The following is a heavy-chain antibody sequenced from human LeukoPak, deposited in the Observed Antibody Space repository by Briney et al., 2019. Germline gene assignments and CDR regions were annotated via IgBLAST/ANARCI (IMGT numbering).Heavy chain of an antibody. Sequence: SQTLSLTCTVSGGSISSYYWSWIRQPPGKGLEWIGYIYYSGSTNYNPSLKSRVTISLDTSKNQFSLKLSSVTAADTAVYYCARLPSRPYYFDYWGQGTLVTVSS. J-gene: IGHJ4*02. CDR3: ARLPSRPYYFDY. CDR2: IYYSGST. CDR1: GGSISSYY. V-gene: IGHV4-59*01.